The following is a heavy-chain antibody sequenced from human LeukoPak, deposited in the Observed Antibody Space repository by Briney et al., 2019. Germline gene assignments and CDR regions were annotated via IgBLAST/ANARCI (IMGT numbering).Heavy chain of an antibody. D-gene: IGHD5-24*01. CDR2: IIPILGIA. V-gene: IGHV1-69*04. CDR1: GGTFSSYA. CDR3: AREGNVEMATDLDY. J-gene: IGHJ4*02. Sequence: SVKVSCKASGGTFSSYAISWVRQAPGQGLEWMGRIIPILGIANYAQKSQGRVTITADKSTSTAYMELSSLRSEDTAVYYCAREGNVEMATDLDYWGQGTLVTVSS.